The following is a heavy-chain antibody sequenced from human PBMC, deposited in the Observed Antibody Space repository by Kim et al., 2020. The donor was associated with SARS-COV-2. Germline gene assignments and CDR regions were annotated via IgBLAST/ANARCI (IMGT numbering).Heavy chain of an antibody. CDR3: ERVLYGAGSHEYFDN. V-gene: IGHV3-11*03. CDR2: ISNSIDYT. CDR1: GFTFSDYY. Sequence: GGSLRLSCEASGFTFSDYYMSWIRQAPGKGLEWISYISNSIDYTNYADSVKGRFTVSRDNAKNSLLLQMNSLRAEDTAVYYCERVLYGAGSHEYFDNWG. D-gene: IGHD3-10*01. J-gene: IGHJ4*01.